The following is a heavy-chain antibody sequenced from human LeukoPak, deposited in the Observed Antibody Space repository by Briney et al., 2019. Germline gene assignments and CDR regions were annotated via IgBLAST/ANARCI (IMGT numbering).Heavy chain of an antibody. J-gene: IGHJ6*03. Sequence: ASVKVSCKASGYTFTGYYMHWVRQAPGQGLEWMGWINPNSGGTNYAQKFQGRVTMTRDTSISTAYMELSRLRSDDTAVYYCARDGVSGYYYDSSGYRRKYYYYYYYMDVWGKGTTVTVSS. D-gene: IGHD3-22*01. CDR3: ARDGVSGYYYDSSGYRRKYYYYYYYMDV. CDR2: INPNSGGT. V-gene: IGHV1-2*02. CDR1: GYTFTGYY.